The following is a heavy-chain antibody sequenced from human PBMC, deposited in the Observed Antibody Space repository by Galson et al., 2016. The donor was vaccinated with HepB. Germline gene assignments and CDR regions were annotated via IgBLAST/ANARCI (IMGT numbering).Heavy chain of an antibody. Sequence: SLRLSCAVSGFTFRGYACHWVRQAPGKGLEWVAVISYDGSNKYYADSVKGRLTISRDNSKNTLYLQINSLRAEDTAVYYCARDYYGGNSVVCAYWGQGTLVTVSS. V-gene: IGHV3-30*03. D-gene: IGHD4-23*01. J-gene: IGHJ4*02. CDR3: ARDYYGGNSVVCAY. CDR1: GFTFRGYA. CDR2: ISYDGSNK.